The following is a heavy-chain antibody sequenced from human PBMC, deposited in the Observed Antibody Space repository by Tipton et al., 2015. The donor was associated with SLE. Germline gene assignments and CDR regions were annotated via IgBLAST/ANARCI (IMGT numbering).Heavy chain of an antibody. D-gene: IGHD4-23*01. J-gene: IGHJ2*01. CDR3: ARAVTTVVTRAYWYFDL. Sequence: SLRLSCAVSGGSISSSNWWSWVRQPPGKGLEWIGEIYHSGSTNYNPSLKSRVTISVDKSKNLFSLKLSSVTAADTAVYYCARAVTTVVTRAYWYFDLWGRGTLVTVSS. V-gene: IGHV4-4*02. CDR2: IYHSGST. CDR1: GGSISSSNW.